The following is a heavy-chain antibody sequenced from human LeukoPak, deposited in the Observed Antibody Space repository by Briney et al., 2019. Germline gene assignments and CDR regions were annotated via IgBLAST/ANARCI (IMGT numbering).Heavy chain of an antibody. D-gene: IGHD3-3*01. CDR2: MNPNSGNT. J-gene: IGHJ5*02. V-gene: IGHV1-8*01. Sequence: ASVKVSCKASGYTFTSYDINWVRQATGQGLEWMGWMNPNSGNTGYAQKFQGRVTMTRNTSISTAYMELSSLRSEDTAVYYCARGRYDFWSGYSRINWFDPWGQGTLVTVSS. CDR1: GYTFTSYD. CDR3: ARGRYDFWSGYSRINWFDP.